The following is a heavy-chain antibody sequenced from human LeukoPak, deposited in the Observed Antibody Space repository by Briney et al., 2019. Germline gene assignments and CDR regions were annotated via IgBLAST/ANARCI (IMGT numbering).Heavy chain of an antibody. Sequence: PSETLSLTCAVYGGSFSGYYWSWIRQPPGKGLEWIGEINHSGSTNYNPSLKSRVTISVDTSKNQFSLKLSSVTAADTAVYYCARTPQYDYVWGSYRYGAFDIWGQGKMVTVSS. D-gene: IGHD3-16*02. J-gene: IGHJ3*02. CDR2: INHSGST. V-gene: IGHV4-34*01. CDR3: ARTPQYDYVWGSYRYGAFDI. CDR1: GGSFSGYY.